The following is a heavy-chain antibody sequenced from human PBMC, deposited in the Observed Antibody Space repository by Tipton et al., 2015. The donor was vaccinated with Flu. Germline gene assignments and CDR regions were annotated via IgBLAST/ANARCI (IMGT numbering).Heavy chain of an antibody. CDR1: GGSFSGYY. CDR2: INHSGST. CDR3: ARGRGRITMVRGVKGAFDI. D-gene: IGHD3-10*01. V-gene: IGHV4-34*01. J-gene: IGHJ3*02. Sequence: LRLSCAVYGGSFSGYYWSWIRQPPGKGLEWIGEINHSGSTNYNPSLKSRVTISVDTSKNQFSLKLSSVTAADTAVYYCARGRGRITMVRGVKGAFDIWRQGTMVTVSS.